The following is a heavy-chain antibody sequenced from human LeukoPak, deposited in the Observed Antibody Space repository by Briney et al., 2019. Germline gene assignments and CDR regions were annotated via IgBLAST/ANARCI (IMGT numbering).Heavy chain of an antibody. CDR3: AKACYDFWSGYSHFDY. Sequence: GGSLRLSCAASGFTFSSYAMSWVRQAPGKGREWVSAISGSGGSTYYADSVKGRFTISRDNSKNTLYLQMNSLRAEDTAVYYCAKACYDFWSGYSHFDYWGQGTLVTVSS. V-gene: IGHV3-23*01. J-gene: IGHJ4*02. D-gene: IGHD3-3*01. CDR2: ISGSGGST. CDR1: GFTFSSYA.